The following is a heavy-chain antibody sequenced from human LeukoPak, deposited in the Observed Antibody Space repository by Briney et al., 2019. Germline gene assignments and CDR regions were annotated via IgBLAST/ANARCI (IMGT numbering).Heavy chain of an antibody. CDR2: IYYSGST. CDR1: GGSISSYY. D-gene: IGHD6-6*01. J-gene: IGHJ4*02. V-gene: IGHV4-59*01. Sequence: PSETLSLTCTVSGGSISSYYWSWIQQPPGKGLEWIGYIYYSGSTNYNPSLKSRVTISVDTSKNQFSLKLSSVTAADTAVYYCARYSSSSSFDYWGQGTLVTVSS. CDR3: ARYSSSSSFDY.